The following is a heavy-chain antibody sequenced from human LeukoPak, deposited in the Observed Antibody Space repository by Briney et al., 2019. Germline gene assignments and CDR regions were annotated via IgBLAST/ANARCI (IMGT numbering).Heavy chain of an antibody. Sequence: SQTLSLTCTVSGGSISSGGYYWSWIRQHPGKGLEWIGYIYYSGSTYYNPSLKSRFTISVDTSKNQFSLKLSSVTAADTAVYYCARVGPSAALRRNNWFDPWGQGTLVTVSS. J-gene: IGHJ5*02. D-gene: IGHD4-17*01. V-gene: IGHV4-31*03. CDR3: ARVGPSAALRRNNWFDP. CDR1: GGSISSGGYY. CDR2: IYYSGST.